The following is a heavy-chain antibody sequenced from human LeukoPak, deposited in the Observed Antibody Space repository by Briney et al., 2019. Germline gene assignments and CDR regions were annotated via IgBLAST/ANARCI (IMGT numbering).Heavy chain of an antibody. D-gene: IGHD3-22*01. J-gene: IGHJ4*02. CDR3: ASYYDSSGYYY. V-gene: IGHV3-30-3*01. CDR1: GFTFSSYA. Sequence: PGGSLRLSCAASGFTFSSYAMHWVRQAPGKGLEWVAVISYDGSNKYYADSVKGRFTISRDNSKNTLYLQMNSLRAEDTAVYYCASYYDSSGYYYWGQGTLVTVSS. CDR2: ISYDGSNK.